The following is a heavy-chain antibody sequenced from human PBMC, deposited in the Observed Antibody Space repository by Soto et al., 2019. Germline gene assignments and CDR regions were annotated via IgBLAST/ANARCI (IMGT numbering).Heavy chain of an antibody. CDR2: IWYDGSNK. V-gene: IGHV3-33*01. D-gene: IGHD5-18*01. Sequence: QVQLVESGGGVVQPGRSLRLSCAASGFTFSSYGMHWVRQAPGKGLEWVAVIWYDGSNKYYADSVKGRFTISRDNSKNTLYLQMNSLRAEDTAVYYCARDFGYGYGFDYWGQGTLVTVSS. J-gene: IGHJ4*02. CDR1: GFTFSSYG. CDR3: ARDFGYGYGFDY.